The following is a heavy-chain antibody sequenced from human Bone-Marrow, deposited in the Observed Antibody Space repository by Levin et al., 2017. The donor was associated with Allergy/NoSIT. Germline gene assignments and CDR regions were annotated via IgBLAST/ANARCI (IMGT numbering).Heavy chain of an antibody. D-gene: IGHD3-10*01. CDR1: GFTFTSAD. V-gene: IGHV3-30*13. Sequence: GGSLRLSCSASGFTFTSADIFWVRQAPGKGLEWVAVTFKDGSDGSEKYYAATVMGRFTISRDNSKKRVYLQMNSLRGEDTGLYFCASWTLGSGSHSRDYFYGMDVWGPGTTVTVSS. CDR2: TFKDGSDGSEK. J-gene: IGHJ6*02. CDR3: ASWTLGSGSHSRDYFYGMDV.